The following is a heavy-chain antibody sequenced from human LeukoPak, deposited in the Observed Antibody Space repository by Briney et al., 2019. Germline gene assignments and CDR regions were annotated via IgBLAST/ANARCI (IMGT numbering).Heavy chain of an antibody. CDR2: IKQDGSEK. V-gene: IGHV3-7*01. CDR1: GLTLSNFW. J-gene: IGHJ6*03. Sequence: GGSLRLSCAASGLTLSNFWMSWVRQAPGKGLEWVANIKQDGSEKYYVDSVKGRFTISRDNAKNSLYLQMNSLRAEDTAVYYCARDVGLRFLEWEYYYYYYMDVWGKGTTVTVSS. D-gene: IGHD3-3*01. CDR3: ARDVGLRFLEWEYYYYYYMDV.